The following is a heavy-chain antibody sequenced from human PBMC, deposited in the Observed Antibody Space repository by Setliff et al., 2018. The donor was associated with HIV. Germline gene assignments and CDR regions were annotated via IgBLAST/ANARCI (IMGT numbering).Heavy chain of an antibody. J-gene: IGHJ5*02. D-gene: IGHD3-3*01. CDR3: ARAGHYDFLGGFSAQPLDP. Sequence: PSETLSLTCTVSGGSVSDTSYYWGWIRQPPGKGLEWLANVYYSGGTYYNPSLNSRVTISVDTSKNYFSLKLTSVTAADTAMYFCARAGHYDFLGGFSAQPLDPWGRGILVTVSS. V-gene: IGHV4-39*02. CDR2: VYYSGGT. CDR1: GGSVSDTSYY.